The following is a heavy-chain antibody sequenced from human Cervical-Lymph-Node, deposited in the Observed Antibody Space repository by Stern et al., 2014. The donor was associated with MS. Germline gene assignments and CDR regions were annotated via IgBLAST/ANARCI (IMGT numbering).Heavy chain of an antibody. V-gene: IGHV1-46*01. CDR3: TRAVGGVGRE. D-gene: IGHD3-16*01. CDR1: GYTFTNYY. J-gene: IGHJ4*02. Sequence: DQLVESGPEVKKPGASVMVSCKTSGYTFTNYYIQWVRQAPGQGLEWMGIINPNGSVTASAQKFQGRLTMTRDTSTTTVYMRLITLTSEDTAMYYCTRAVGGVGREWGQGTLVFVSS. CDR2: INPNGSVT.